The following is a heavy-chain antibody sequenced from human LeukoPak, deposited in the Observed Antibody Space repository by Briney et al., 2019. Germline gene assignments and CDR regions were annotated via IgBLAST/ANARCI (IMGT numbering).Heavy chain of an antibody. CDR3: ARGEQRPGEPAATYYYYMDV. CDR2: ISAYNGNT. CDR1: GYTFTNYA. Sequence: GASVKVSCRASGYTFTNYAISWVRQAPGQGLEWMGWISAYNGNTNYEQNLQGRVTMTTVTSTSTAYMEVMSLRSDDTAVYYCARGEQRPGEPAATYYYYMDVWGKGTTVTVSS. J-gene: IGHJ6*03. D-gene: IGHD2-2*01. V-gene: IGHV1-18*01.